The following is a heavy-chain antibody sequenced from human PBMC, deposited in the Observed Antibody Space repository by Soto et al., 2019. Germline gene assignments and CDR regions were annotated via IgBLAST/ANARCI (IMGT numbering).Heavy chain of an antibody. CDR2: IIPILGIA. CDR1: GGTFSSYT. CDR3: AREIVATPPGGWFAP. V-gene: IGHV1-69*08. Sequence: QVQLVQSGAEVKKPGSSVKVSCKASGGTFSSYTISWVRQAPGQGLEWMGRIIPILGIANYAQKFQGRVTIXXDXSXXTAYMELRSLRSEDTAVYYCAREIVATPPGGWFAPWGQGTLVTVSS. J-gene: IGHJ5*02. D-gene: IGHD5-12*01.